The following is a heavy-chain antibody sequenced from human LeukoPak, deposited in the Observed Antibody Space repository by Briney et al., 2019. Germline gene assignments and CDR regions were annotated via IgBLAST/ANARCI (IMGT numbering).Heavy chain of an antibody. CDR1: GYTFTSYD. D-gene: IGHD6-6*01. CDR2: MNPNSGNT. V-gene: IGHV1-8*03. CDR3: ARAGIAAPPDY. Sequence: ASVKVSCKASGYTFTSYDINWVRQATGQGLEWMGWMNPNSGNTGYAQKFQGRVTITRNTSISTAYMELSSLRSDDTAVYYCARAGIAAPPDYWGQGTLVTVSS. J-gene: IGHJ4*02.